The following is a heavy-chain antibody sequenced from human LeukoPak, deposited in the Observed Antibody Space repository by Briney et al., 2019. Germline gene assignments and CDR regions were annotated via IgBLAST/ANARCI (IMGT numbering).Heavy chain of an antibody. CDR2: ISGSAGST. CDR3: AKERGAGHIAAAVVDYFVF. D-gene: IGHD6-13*01. J-gene: IGHJ4*02. CDR1: GFTFSSYA. V-gene: IGHV3-23*01. Sequence: GGSLRLFCAASGFTFSSYAMSWVRQAPGKGLEWVSGISGSAGSTYYADSVKGRFTISRDNSKNTLFLQMNSLRAEDTAVYYCAKERGAGHIAAAVVDYFVFWGQGTLVTVSS.